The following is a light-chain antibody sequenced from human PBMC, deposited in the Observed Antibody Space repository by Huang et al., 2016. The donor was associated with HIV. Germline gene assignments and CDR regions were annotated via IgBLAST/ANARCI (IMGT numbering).Light chain of an antibody. CDR2: GAS. J-gene: IGKJ4*01. Sequence: EIVLTQSPGTLSLSPGERATLSCRASQSVSSSYLAWYQHKTGHAPRLLLYGASSRAMGIPDRFIGSGSGTDFTLTISRLEPEDFALYYCQQYGSSPLTFGGGTKVEIK. CDR1: QSVSSSY. V-gene: IGKV3-20*01. CDR3: QQYGSSPLT.